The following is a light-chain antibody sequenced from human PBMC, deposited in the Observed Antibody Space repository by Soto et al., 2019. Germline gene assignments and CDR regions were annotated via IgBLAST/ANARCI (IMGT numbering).Light chain of an antibody. CDR1: QNINSF. J-gene: IGKJ1*01. CDR3: QQSYSTPT. CDR2: SAS. V-gene: IGKV1-39*01. Sequence: DIQMTQSPSSLSASVGAIVIITCRASQNINSFLNWYQQKPGMAPKLLIRSASTLHSGVPSRFNGGGSGTDFTLTISSLQFEDFATYYCQQSYSTPTFGQGTKVEI.